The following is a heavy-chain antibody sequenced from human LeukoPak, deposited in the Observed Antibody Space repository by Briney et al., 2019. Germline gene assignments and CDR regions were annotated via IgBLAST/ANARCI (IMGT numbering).Heavy chain of an antibody. D-gene: IGHD3-10*01. V-gene: IGHV3-21*01. Sequence: PGGSLRLSCAASGFTFSSYSMDWVRQAPGKGLEWVSSISSSSSYIYYADSVKGRFTISRDNAKNSLYLQMNSLRAEDTAVYYCARTYYGSGSYQYMDVWGKGTTVTVSS. CDR1: GFTFSSYS. J-gene: IGHJ6*03. CDR2: ISSSSSYI. CDR3: ARTYYGSGSYQYMDV.